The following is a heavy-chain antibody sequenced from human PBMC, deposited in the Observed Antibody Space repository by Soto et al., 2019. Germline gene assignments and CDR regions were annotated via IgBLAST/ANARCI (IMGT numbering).Heavy chain of an antibody. V-gene: IGHV3-7*01. CDR3: ARESRFLEWLSLNRFDP. CDR2: IKQDGSEK. CDR1: GFTFSSYW. J-gene: IGHJ5*02. Sequence: VGSLRLSCAASGFTFSSYWMSWVRQAPGKGLEWVANIKQDGSEKYYVDSVKGRFTISRDNAKNSLYLQMNSLRDEDTAVYYCARESRFLEWLSLNRFDPWGQGTLVTVSS. D-gene: IGHD3-3*01.